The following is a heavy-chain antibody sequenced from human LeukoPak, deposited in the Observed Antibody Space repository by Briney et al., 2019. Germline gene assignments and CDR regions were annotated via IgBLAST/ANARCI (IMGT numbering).Heavy chain of an antibody. Sequence: GGSLRLSCTASGFTFSNYWMHWVRQAPGKGLVWVSRINSDGSGTFYADSVKGRFTISRDNAKNTLYLQMNSLRTEDTAVYYCARDYYGSGDYWGQGTLVTVSS. CDR1: GFTFSNYW. V-gene: IGHV3-74*01. D-gene: IGHD3-10*01. J-gene: IGHJ4*02. CDR2: INSDGSGT. CDR3: ARDYYGSGDY.